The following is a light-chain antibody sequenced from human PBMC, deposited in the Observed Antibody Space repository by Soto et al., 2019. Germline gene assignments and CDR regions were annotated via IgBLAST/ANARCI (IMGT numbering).Light chain of an antibody. Sequence: EIVLTQSPGTLSVSPGERATLSCRASQSVSSNLAWYQQKPGQAPRLLFYGASTGTTGIPARFSGSGSETEFTPSNSSLQSEDFAVYYCQQYNNWPGTFGQGTKVEIK. V-gene: IGKV3-15*01. CDR3: QQYNNWPGT. CDR1: QSVSSN. J-gene: IGKJ1*01. CDR2: GAS.